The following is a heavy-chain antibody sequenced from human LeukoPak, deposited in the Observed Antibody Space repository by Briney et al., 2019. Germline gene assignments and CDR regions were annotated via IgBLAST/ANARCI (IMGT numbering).Heavy chain of an antibody. CDR2: ISYDGSNK. CDR3: ASFYLITGTDY. CDR1: GFTFSSYA. V-gene: IGHV3-30-3*01. D-gene: IGHD1-20*01. J-gene: IGHJ4*02. Sequence: GGSLRLSCAASGFTFSSYAMHWVRQAPGKGLEWVAVISYDGSNKYYADSVKGRFTISRDNSKNTLYLQMNSLRAEDTAVYYCASFYLITGTDYWGQGTLVTVSS.